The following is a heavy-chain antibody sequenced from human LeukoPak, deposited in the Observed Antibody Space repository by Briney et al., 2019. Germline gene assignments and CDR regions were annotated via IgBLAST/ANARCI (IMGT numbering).Heavy chain of an antibody. CDR1: GLSISNYW. Sequence: GGSLRLSCAASGLSISNYWMSWVRQTPGKGLEWVANIKQDRSETNYVESVKGRFTISRDNAKNSLYLQMNSLTDDDTAVYYCARGGWNSDYWGQGTLVTASS. V-gene: IGHV3-7*01. D-gene: IGHD1-7*01. CDR2: IKQDRSET. J-gene: IGHJ4*02. CDR3: ARGGWNSDY.